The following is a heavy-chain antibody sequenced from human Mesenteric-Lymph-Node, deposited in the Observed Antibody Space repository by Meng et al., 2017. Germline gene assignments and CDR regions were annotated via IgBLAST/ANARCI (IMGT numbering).Heavy chain of an antibody. CDR1: GFTFSSYE. Sequence: GESLKISCAASGFTFSSYEMNWVRQAPGKGLEWVSGITGSGVSTYNADSVKGRFTISRDNSKNTVFLQMNSLRAEDTAVYYCAKDFRGVVADAFDIWGQGTKVTVSS. D-gene: IGHD3-10*01. J-gene: IGHJ3*02. CDR2: ITGSGVST. V-gene: IGHV3-23*01. CDR3: AKDFRGVVADAFDI.